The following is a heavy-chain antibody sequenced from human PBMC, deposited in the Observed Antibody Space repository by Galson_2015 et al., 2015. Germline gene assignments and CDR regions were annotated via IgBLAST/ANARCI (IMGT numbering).Heavy chain of an antibody. Sequence: SLRLSCAASGLTFNSYAMAWVRQAPGKGLEWVSSIGGSGGSISYADSVKGRFTISRDNSKNTLYLQMNSLRAEDTAVDYCASKSHGGFPFDYGGQGTLFTVTA. CDR3: ASKSHGGFPFDY. V-gene: IGHV3-23*01. CDR1: GLTFNSYA. J-gene: IGHJ4*02. CDR2: IGGSGGSI. D-gene: IGHD2-15*01.